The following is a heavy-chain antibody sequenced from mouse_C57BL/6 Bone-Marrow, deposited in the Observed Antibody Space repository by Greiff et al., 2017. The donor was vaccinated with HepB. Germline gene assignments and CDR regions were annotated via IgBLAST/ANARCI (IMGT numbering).Heavy chain of an antibody. J-gene: IGHJ4*01. CDR3: ARSKSSGYVYYAMDY. CDR2: IDPEDGET. CDR1: GFNIKDYY. V-gene: IGHV14-2*01. Sequence: VQLQQSGAELVKPGAPVKLSCTASGFNIKDYYMHWVKQRTEQGLEWIGRIDPEDGETKYAPKFQGKATITADTSSNTAYLQLSSLTSEDTAVYYCARSKSSGYVYYAMDYWGQGTSVTVSS. D-gene: IGHD3-2*02.